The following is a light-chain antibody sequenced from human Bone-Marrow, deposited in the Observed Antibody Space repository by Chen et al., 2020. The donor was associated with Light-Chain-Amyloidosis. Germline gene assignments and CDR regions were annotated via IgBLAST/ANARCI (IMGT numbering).Light chain of an antibody. CDR3: QSADSSGTYEVI. CDR1: DLPTKY. V-gene: IGLV3-25*03. Sequence: SYELTQPPSVSVSPGQTARITCSGDDLPTKYAYWYQQKPGQAPVLVIHRDTERPSGISERISGSSSGTTATLNISGVQAEDEADYHWQSADSSGTYEVIFGGGTKLTVL. J-gene: IGLJ2*01. CDR2: RDT.